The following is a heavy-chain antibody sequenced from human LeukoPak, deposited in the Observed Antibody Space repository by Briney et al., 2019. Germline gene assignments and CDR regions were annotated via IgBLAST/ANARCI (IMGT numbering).Heavy chain of an antibody. V-gene: IGHV3-48*03. CDR3: SRGRLFGDY. D-gene: IGHD2-21*02. CDR2: ISYSGSNI. Sequence: GGSLRLSCAASGFTFSSYEMNWVRQAPGKGLEWVSYISYSGSNIYYADSVKGRFTISRDNAKNSLYLQMNSLRAEDTAVYYCSRGRLFGDYWGQGALVTVSS. J-gene: IGHJ4*02. CDR1: GFTFSSYE.